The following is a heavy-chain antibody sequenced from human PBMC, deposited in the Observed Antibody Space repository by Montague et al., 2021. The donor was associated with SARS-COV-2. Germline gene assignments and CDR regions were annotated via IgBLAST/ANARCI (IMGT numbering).Heavy chain of an antibody. V-gene: IGHV6-1*01. CDR3: VRGIEAAGSYDY. J-gene: IGHJ4*02. CDR2: TYYRSMWKS. CDR1: GDSVSNNSAT. Sequence: CAISGDSVSNNSATWNWIRQSPSRGLEWLGRTYYRSMWKSDYARSVKSRIAINPDTSKNQFSLQLSSVTPEDTALYCCVRGIEAAGSYDYWGQGTLVTVSS. D-gene: IGHD6-13*01.